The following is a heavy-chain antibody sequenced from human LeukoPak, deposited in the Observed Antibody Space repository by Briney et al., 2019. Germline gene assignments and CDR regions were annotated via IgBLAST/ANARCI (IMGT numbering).Heavy chain of an antibody. V-gene: IGHV3-9*01. J-gene: IGHJ3*02. Sequence: SGGSLRLSCAASGFNFDESAMHWVRHAPGKGLEWVSSISWNAVNTVYADSVKGRFTISRDNAKKSLYLQMNSLRAEDTAFYYCARRASGGAFDIWGQGTMVTVSS. CDR3: ARRASGGAFDI. D-gene: IGHD1-26*01. CDR1: GFNFDESA. CDR2: ISWNAVNT.